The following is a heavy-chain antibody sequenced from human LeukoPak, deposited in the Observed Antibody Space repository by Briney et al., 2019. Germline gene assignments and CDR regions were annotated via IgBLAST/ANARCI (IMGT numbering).Heavy chain of an antibody. D-gene: IGHD5-12*01. CDR1: GGSISSSSYY. J-gene: IGHJ3*02. V-gene: IGHV4-39*07. CDR2: IYYSGST. Sequence: SETLSLTCTVSGGSISSSSYYWGWIRQPPGKGLEWIGNIYYSGSTYYNPSLKSRVTISVDRSKNQFSLKLSSVTAADTAVYYCAREPPGYSGYDLPDAFDIWGQGTMVTVSS. CDR3: AREPPGYSGYDLPDAFDI.